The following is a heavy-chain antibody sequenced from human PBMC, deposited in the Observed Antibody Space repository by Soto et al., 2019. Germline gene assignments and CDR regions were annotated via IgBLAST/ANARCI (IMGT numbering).Heavy chain of an antibody. CDR1: GFTFRTYG. D-gene: IGHD5-12*01. CDR3: FDY. J-gene: IGHJ4*02. CDR2: ISYDGSYK. V-gene: IGHV3-30*03. Sequence: PGGSLRLSCAASGFTFRTYGMHCVRKAPGKGLEWVAVISYDGSYKHYADSVKGRFTISRDNSKNTVYLQMNSLRVRGVATISYFDYWGQGTLVTVSS.